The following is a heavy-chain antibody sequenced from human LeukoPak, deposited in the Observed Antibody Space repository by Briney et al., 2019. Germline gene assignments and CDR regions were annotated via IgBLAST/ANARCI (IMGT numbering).Heavy chain of an antibody. CDR3: AKDPGREISFY. V-gene: IGHV3-23*01. D-gene: IGHD1-26*01. Sequence: GGSLRLSCAASGFTFSSYAMSWVRQAPGKGLGWVSGISGSGGDIYYADSVKGRFTISRDNSKNTLYLQMNSLRAEDTAVYYCAKDPGREISFYWGQGTLVTVSS. J-gene: IGHJ4*02. CDR2: ISGSGGDI. CDR1: GFTFSSYA.